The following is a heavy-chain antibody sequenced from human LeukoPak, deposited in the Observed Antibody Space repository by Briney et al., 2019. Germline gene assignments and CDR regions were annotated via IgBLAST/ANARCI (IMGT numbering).Heavy chain of an antibody. Sequence: GGSLRLSCEVSGLTFSDYGIHWVRQAPGKGLEWVAFIRYDATEKYHADSVKGRFAISRDNSKNTVSLEMNSLTTEDTAFYYCVAPEMKYGVAFFYHWGQGTLVTVSS. CDR2: IRYDATEK. CDR3: VAPEMKYGVAFFYH. CDR1: GLTFSDYG. V-gene: IGHV3-30*02. J-gene: IGHJ1*01. D-gene: IGHD2-8*01.